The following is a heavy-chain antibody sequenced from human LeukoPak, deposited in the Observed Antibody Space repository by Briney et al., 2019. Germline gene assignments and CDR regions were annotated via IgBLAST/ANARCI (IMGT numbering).Heavy chain of an antibody. CDR1: GFTFTTYW. J-gene: IGHJ4*02. CDR3: IRETHVGLHLEY. CDR2: INTDGRAT. D-gene: IGHD3-10*02. V-gene: IGHV3-74*01. Sequence: GGSLRLSCAASGFTFTTYWMHWVRHVPGKGLVWVARINTDGRATTYADSVKGRFTVSRDNAENTLYLQMSNLRPEDTAVYYCIRETHVGLHLEYWGQGTLATVTS.